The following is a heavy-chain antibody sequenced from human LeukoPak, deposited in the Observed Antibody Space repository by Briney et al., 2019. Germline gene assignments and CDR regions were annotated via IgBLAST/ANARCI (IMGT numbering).Heavy chain of an antibody. CDR1: GGSISSYY. D-gene: IGHD6-13*01. Sequence: SETLSLTCTVSGGSISSYYWSRIRQPPGKGLEWIGYIYYSGSTNYNPSLKSRVTISVDTSKNQFSLRLSSVTAADTAVYYCASLYSSSWYYFDYWGQGTLVTVSS. V-gene: IGHV4-59*12. J-gene: IGHJ4*02. CDR3: ASLYSSSWYYFDY. CDR2: IYYSGST.